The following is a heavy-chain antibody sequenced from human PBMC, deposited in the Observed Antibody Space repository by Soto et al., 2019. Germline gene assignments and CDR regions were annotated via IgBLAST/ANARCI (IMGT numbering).Heavy chain of an antibody. CDR2: IYWNDDK. CDR3: AHSNNYVILS. D-gene: IGHD4-4*01. J-gene: IGHJ5*02. CDR1: GFSHSTSGVA. V-gene: IGHV2-5*01. Sequence: QITLKESGPTLVKPTQTLTLTCTFSGFSHSTSGVAVVWIRQPPGKALEWLAHIYWNDDKRYSPSLESRLTITTDTPKSQVVLTMTNVDPVDTATYFCAHSNNYVILSWGQGTLATVSS.